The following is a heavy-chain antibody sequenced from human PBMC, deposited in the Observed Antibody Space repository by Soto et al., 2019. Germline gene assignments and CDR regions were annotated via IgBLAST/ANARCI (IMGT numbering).Heavy chain of an antibody. CDR1: GFTFSSYS. V-gene: IGHV3-21*01. CDR3: ARDDGSGSSGGDYYHYYYGMDV. D-gene: IGHD3-10*01. Sequence: EVQLVESGGGLVKPGGSLRLSCAASGFTFSSYSMNWVRQAPGKGLEWVSSISSSSSYIYYADSVKGRFTISRDNAKNSLYLQMNSLRAEDTAVYYCARDDGSGSSGGDYYHYYYGMDVWGQGTTVTVSS. J-gene: IGHJ6*02. CDR2: ISSSSSYI.